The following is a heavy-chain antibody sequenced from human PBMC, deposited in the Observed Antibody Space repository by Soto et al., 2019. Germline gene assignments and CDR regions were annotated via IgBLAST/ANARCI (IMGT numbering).Heavy chain of an antibody. CDR2: IYYSGST. CDR3: ARRKPYYYYLDV. V-gene: IGHV4-59*08. Sequence: NPSETLSLTCTVSGGSISSYYWSWIRQPPGKGLEWIGYIYYSGSTNYNPSLKSRVTISVDTSKNQFSLKLSSVTAADTAVYYCARRKPYYYYLDVWGKGTTVTVSS. J-gene: IGHJ6*03. CDR1: GGSISSYY.